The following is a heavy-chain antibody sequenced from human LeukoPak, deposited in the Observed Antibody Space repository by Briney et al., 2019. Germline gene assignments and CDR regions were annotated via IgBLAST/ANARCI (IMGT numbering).Heavy chain of an antibody. CDR3: TRDVSLWVAAAGANWFDP. CDR1: GGSISSSSYY. V-gene: IGHV4-39*07. D-gene: IGHD6-13*01. CDR2: IYYSGST. J-gene: IGHJ5*02. Sequence: PSETLSLTCTVSGGSISSSSYYWGWIRQPPGKGLEWIGSIYYSGSTYYNPSLKSRVTMSVDTSKNQFSLKLSSVTAADTAVYYCTRDVSLWVAAAGANWFDPWGQGTLVTVSS.